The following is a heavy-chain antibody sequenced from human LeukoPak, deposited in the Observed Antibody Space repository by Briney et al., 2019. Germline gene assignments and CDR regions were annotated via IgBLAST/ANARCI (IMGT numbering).Heavy chain of an antibody. V-gene: IGHV1-69*05. Sequence: SSVKVSCKASGGTFSSYAISWVRQAPGQGLEWMGRITPIFGTANYAQKFQGRVTITTDESTSTAYMELSSLRSEDTAVYYCARAREPGSYSSSSDYWGQGTLVTVSS. J-gene: IGHJ4*02. CDR2: ITPIFGTA. CDR1: GGTFSSYA. D-gene: IGHD6-6*01. CDR3: ARAREPGSYSSSSDY.